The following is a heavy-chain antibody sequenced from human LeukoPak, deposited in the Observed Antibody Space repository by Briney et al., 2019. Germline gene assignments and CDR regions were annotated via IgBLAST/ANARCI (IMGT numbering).Heavy chain of an antibody. CDR1: GGSISSGDYY. V-gene: IGHV4-30-4*01. J-gene: IGHJ5*02. Sequence: PSRTLSLTCTVSGGSISSGDYYWSWIRQPPGKGLEWIGYIYYSGSTYYNPSLKSRVTISVDTSKNQFSLKLSSVTAADTAVYYCARSPWVPAAIRWKDWFDPWGQGTLVTVSS. CDR3: ARSPWVPAAIRWKDWFDP. CDR2: IYYSGST. D-gene: IGHD2-2*01.